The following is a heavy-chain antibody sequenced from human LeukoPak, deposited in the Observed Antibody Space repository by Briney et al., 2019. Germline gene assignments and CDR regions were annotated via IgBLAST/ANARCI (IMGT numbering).Heavy chain of an antibody. V-gene: IGHV3-33*01. J-gene: IGHJ4*02. CDR1: GFTFSSYG. D-gene: IGHD6-13*01. CDR3: SPIRSSWHD. CDR2: IWYDGSNK. Sequence: GGSLRLSCAASGFTFSSYGMHWVRQAPGKGLEWVAVIWYDGSNKYYADSVKGRFTISRDNSKNTLYLQMNSLKTEDTAVYYCSPIRSSWHDWGQGTLVTVSS.